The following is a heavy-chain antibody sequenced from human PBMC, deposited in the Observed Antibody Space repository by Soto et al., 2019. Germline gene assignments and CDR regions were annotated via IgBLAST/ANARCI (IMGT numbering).Heavy chain of an antibody. V-gene: IGHV3-23*01. CDR2: VGGSDTDK. CDR3: AKDATAVNGVWDPFDM. J-gene: IGHJ3*02. CDR1: GFTFSAYA. Sequence: ELQLLEYGGGVVQPGGSLRLSCAASGFTFSAYAMSWVRQAPGKGLQWVSGVGGSDTDKHYADSVRGRFTVSRDNSKNTLYLQMNSLRADDTAVYYCAKDATAVNGVWDPFDMWGQGSEVTVSS. D-gene: IGHD2-8*01.